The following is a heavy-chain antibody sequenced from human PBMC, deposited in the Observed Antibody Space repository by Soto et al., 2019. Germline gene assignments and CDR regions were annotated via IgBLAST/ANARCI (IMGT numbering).Heavy chain of an antibody. D-gene: IGHD5-12*01. CDR3: ARDYIYVDIVAGIDY. J-gene: IGHJ4*02. Sequence: GAPVKVSCKASGYTFTSYGISWVRQAPGQGLEWMGWISAYNGNTNYAQKLQGRVTMTTDTSTSTAYMELRSLRSDDTAVYYCARDYIYVDIVAGIDYWGQGTLVTVSS. V-gene: IGHV1-18*01. CDR2: ISAYNGNT. CDR1: GYTFTSYG.